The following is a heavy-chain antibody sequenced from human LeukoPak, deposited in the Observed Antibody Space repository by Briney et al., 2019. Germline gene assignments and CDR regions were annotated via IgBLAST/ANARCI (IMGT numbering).Heavy chain of an antibody. CDR3: ARGVDYYENSGTIDY. J-gene: IGHJ4*02. CDR2: INDSGDRT. D-gene: IGHD3-22*01. V-gene: IGHV3-23*01. Sequence: GGSLRLSCVVPGFTFSNFAMNWVRQAPGKGLEWVSTINDSGDRTYHADSVKGRFTVSRDNSKNTLYLQMNSLRAEDTAVYYCARGVDYYENSGTIDYWGQGTLVTVSS. CDR1: GFTFSNFA.